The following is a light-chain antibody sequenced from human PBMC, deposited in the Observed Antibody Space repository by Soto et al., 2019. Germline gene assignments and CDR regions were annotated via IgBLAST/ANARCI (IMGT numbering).Light chain of an antibody. CDR2: GAS. CDR3: QQYNNWPQT. Sequence: EIVMTQSPGTLSLSPGEGATLSCRASQTISSFLAWYQQKPGQAPRLLIYGASTRATGIPARFSGSGSGTEFTLTISSLQSEDFAVYYCQQYNNWPQTFGQGTKVDI. J-gene: IGKJ1*01. V-gene: IGKV3-15*01. CDR1: QTISSF.